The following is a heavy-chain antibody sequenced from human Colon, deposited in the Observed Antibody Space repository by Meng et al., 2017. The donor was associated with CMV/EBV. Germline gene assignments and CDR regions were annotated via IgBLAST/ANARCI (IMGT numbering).Heavy chain of an antibody. CDR3: AKCDRYGYNSRYGMDV. CDR2: ISWDGGST. D-gene: IGHD5-24*01. Sequence: GESLKTSWAASGFTFDDYAMHLVRPAPGRGLAWVSLISWDGGSTYYADSVKGRFTISRDNSKNSLYLQMNSLRAEDTALYYCAKCDRYGYNSRYGMDVWGQGTTVTVSS. J-gene: IGHJ6*02. V-gene: IGHV3-43D*03. CDR1: GFTFDDYA.